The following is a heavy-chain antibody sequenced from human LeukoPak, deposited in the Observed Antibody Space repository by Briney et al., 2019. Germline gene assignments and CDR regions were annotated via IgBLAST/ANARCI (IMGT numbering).Heavy chain of an antibody. CDR3: ARDLLWQWLVSAGNGFDY. CDR2: ISAYNGNT. Sequence: GASVKVSCKASGYTFTSYGISWVRQAPGQGLEWMGWISAYNGNTNYAQKLQGRVTMTTDTSTSTAYMELRSLRSDDTAVYYCARDLLWQWLVSAGNGFDYWGQGTLVTVSS. CDR1: GYTFTSYG. J-gene: IGHJ4*02. D-gene: IGHD6-19*01. V-gene: IGHV1-18*01.